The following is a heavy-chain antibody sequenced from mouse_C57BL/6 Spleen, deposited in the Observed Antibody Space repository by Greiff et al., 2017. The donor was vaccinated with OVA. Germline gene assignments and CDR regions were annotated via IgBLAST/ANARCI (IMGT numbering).Heavy chain of an antibody. CDR2: IHPNSGST. Sequence: VQLQQSGAELVKPGASVKLSCKASGYTFTSYWMHWVKQRPGQGLEWIGMIHPNSGSTNYNEKFKSKATLTVDKSSSTAYMQLSSLTSEDSAVYYCAREENNWDVENFDYWGQGTTLTVSS. D-gene: IGHD4-1*01. CDR1: GYTFTSYW. V-gene: IGHV1-64*01. J-gene: IGHJ2*01. CDR3: AREENNWDVENFDY.